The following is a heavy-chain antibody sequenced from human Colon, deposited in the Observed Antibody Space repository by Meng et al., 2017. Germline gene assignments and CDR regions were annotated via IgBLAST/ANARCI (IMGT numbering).Heavy chain of an antibody. J-gene: IGHJ4*02. CDR2: TYYRSEWQN. CDR1: GDSVSSNSAA. Sequence: QVHLQQSGPGLVKPSQTLSLTCAISGDSVSSNSAAWNWIRQSPSRGLEWLGQTYYRSEWQNHYGVSVKSRITINADTSRNHFSLHLNSVTPEDTAVYYCTTWYGEYWGQGTLVTVSS. D-gene: IGHD3-10*01. CDR3: TTWYGEY. V-gene: IGHV6-1*01.